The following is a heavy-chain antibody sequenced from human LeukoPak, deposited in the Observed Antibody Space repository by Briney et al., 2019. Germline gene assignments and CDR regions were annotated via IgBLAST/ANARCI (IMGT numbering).Heavy chain of an antibody. CDR1: GFPFSSYW. J-gene: IGHJ4*02. Sequence: GGSLRLSCVASGFPFSSYWMTWVRQAPGKGLEWVANIKQDGSKKSYVDSVKGRFTISRDNAKNSLYLIMNSLRAEDTAIYYCTRVGYIDEGIDYWGQETLVTVSS. D-gene: IGHD5-24*01. CDR3: TRVGYIDEGIDY. V-gene: IGHV3-7*04. CDR2: IKQDGSKK.